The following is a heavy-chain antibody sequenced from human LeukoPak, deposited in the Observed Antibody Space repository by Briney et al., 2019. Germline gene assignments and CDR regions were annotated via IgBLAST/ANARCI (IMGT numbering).Heavy chain of an antibody. CDR1: GLSFNNYR. CDR3: VRGPHIAATSY. CDR2: IKQDGSEK. D-gene: IGHD6-25*01. Sequence: GGSLRLSCVASGLSFNNYRMTWVRQAPGKGLEWVANIKQDGSEKQYVDSVKGRFAISRDNAMKSLYLQINTLRAEDTAVYYCVRGPHIAATSYWGQGTLVTVSS. V-gene: IGHV3-7*03. J-gene: IGHJ4*02.